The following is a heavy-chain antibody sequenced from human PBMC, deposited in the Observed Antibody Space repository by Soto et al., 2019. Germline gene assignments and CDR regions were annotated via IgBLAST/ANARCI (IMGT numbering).Heavy chain of an antibody. V-gene: IGHV4-34*01. D-gene: IGHD3-16*02. J-gene: IGHJ5*02. CDR3: ARGRTVLGSIWGSYRWFFGWFDP. Sequence: SEMLSLTCAVYGGSFSGYYWSWIRQPPGKGLEWIGEINHSGSTNYNPSLKSRVTISVDTSKNQFSLKLSSVTAADTAVYYCARGRTVLGSIWGSYRWFFGWFDPWGQGTLVTVSS. CDR2: INHSGST. CDR1: GGSFSGYY.